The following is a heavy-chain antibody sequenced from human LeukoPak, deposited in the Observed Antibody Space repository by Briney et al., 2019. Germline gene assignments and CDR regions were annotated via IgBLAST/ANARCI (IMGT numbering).Heavy chain of an antibody. D-gene: IGHD4-11*01. CDR1: GFNFTKND. Sequence: PGGSLRLSCVASGFNFTKNDMHWVRQTTKRGLEWVSAIGVGGDTYYADPVKGRFTISRENGKNSVYLQMNSLRAGDTAVYFCAKAFDYNGLRGEVGSFYCWGQGALVTVSS. CDR2: IGVGGDT. CDR3: AKAFDYNGLRGEVGSFYC. J-gene: IGHJ4*02. V-gene: IGHV3-13*01.